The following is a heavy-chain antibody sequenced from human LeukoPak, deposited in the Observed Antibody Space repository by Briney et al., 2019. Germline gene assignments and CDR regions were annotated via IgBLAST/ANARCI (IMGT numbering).Heavy chain of an antibody. CDR2: INAGNGNT. D-gene: IGHD2-15*01. Sequence: ASVKVSCKASGYTLTSYAMHWVRQAPGQRLEWMGWINAGNGNTKYSQKFQGRVTITRDTSASTAYMELTSLRSEDTAVYSCARDHHPYCSGGSCYSPLDYWGQGTLVTVSS. CDR3: ARDHHPYCSGGSCYSPLDY. CDR1: GYTLTSYA. V-gene: IGHV1-3*01. J-gene: IGHJ4*02.